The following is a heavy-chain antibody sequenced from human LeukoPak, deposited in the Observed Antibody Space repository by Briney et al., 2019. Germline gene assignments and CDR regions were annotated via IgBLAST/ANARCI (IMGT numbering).Heavy chain of an antibody. J-gene: IGHJ6*03. CDR2: IYSGGST. CDR3: ASGSGSYRTPYYYMDV. V-gene: IGHV3-53*01. CDR1: GFTVSSNY. Sequence: PWGSLRLSCVASGFTVSSNYMSWVRQAPGKRLEWVSVIYSGGSTYYADSVKGRFTISRDNCKNTLYLQMNSLRAEDTAVYYCASGSGSYRTPYYYMDVWGTGTTVTVSS. D-gene: IGHD3-10*01.